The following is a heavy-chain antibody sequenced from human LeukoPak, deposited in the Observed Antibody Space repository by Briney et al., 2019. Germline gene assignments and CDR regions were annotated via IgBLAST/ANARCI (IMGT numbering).Heavy chain of an antibody. J-gene: IGHJ6*03. CDR1: GYTFTSYY. V-gene: IGHV1-46*01. CDR2: INPSGGST. Sequence: ASVKVSCKASGYTFTSYYMHWVRQTPGQGLEWMGIINPSGGSTSYAQKFQGRVTMTRDMSTSTVYMELSSLRSEDTAVYYCARDQYDSSGYYYMDVWGKGTTVTVSS. D-gene: IGHD3-22*01. CDR3: ARDQYDSSGYYYMDV.